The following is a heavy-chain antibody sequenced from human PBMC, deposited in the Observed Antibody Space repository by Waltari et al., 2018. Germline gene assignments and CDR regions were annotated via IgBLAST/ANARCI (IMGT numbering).Heavy chain of an antibody. J-gene: IGHJ2*01. V-gene: IGHV1-8*01. D-gene: IGHD6-13*01. CDR1: GYTFTSYA. CDR3: ASARRVAAAGSSYWYFDL. CDR2: MNPNSGNT. Sequence: QVQLVQSGAEVKKPGASVKVSCKASGYTFTSYAINWVPQATGQGLEWMGWMNPNSGNTGYAQKFQGRVTMTRNTSISTAYMELSSLRSEDTAVYYCASARRVAAAGSSYWYFDLWGRGTLVTVSS.